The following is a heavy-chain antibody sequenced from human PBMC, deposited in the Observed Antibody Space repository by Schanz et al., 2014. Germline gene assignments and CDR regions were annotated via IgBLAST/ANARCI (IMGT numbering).Heavy chain of an antibody. Sequence: EAHLVESGGGLVKPGGSLTLSCAASRFTVTNPWMSWVRQAPGKGLEWVGRIKSKSDGGTTDYTAPVKDRFTISRDNSRNTLYIQMNRLKKELTAVYQCTENWWIEGRASATPYDIDLWGRGTPVTGSS. CDR3: TENWWIEGRASATPYDIDL. V-gene: IGHV3-15*01. D-gene: IGHD2-8*02. J-gene: IGHJ2*01. CDR1: RFTVTNPW. CDR2: IKSKSDGGTT.